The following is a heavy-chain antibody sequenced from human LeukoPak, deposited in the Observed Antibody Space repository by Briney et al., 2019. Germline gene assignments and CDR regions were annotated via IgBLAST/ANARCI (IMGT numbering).Heavy chain of an antibody. D-gene: IGHD2-2*01. V-gene: IGHV1-24*01. CDR3: ATQNIVVVPAARFDY. CDR1: GYSLPELS. CDR2: FDPEDGET. Sequence: ASVKVSCKVSGYSLPELSMHWVRQAPGNGLEWGGGFDPEDGETIYAQKFQGRVTMTEDTSTDTAYMELSSLRSEDTTVYYCATQNIVVVPAARFDYWGQGTLVTVSS. J-gene: IGHJ4*02.